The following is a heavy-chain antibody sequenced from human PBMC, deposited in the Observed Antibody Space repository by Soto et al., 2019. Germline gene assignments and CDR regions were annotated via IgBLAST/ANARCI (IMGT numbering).Heavy chain of an antibody. CDR1: GGSMSNYY. V-gene: IGHV4-59*01. CDR3: ARSRFEGFGELFFAFDI. J-gene: IGHJ3*02. D-gene: IGHD3-10*01. CDR2: IFYTGTT. Sequence: PSETLSLTCTVSGGSMSNYYWSWVRQPPGKGLEWIGSIFYTGTTNYNPSLMRRVTISVDTSKNQFSLKLSSVTAADTAVYYCARSRFEGFGELFFAFDIWGQGTMVTVSS.